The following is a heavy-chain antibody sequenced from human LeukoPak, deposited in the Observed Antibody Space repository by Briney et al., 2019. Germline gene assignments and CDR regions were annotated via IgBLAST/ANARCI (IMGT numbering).Heavy chain of an antibody. J-gene: IGHJ4*02. CDR1: GGSFSGYY. D-gene: IGHD3-3*01. CDR3: ARGTKEYYDFWSGTYYFDY. V-gene: IGHV4-34*01. CDR2: INLSGST. Sequence: PSETLSLTCAVYGGSFSGYYWSWIRQPPGKGLEWIGEINLSGSTNYNPSLKSRVTISVDTSKNQFSLKLSSVTAADTAVYYCARGTKEYYDFWSGTYYFDYWGQGTLVTVSS.